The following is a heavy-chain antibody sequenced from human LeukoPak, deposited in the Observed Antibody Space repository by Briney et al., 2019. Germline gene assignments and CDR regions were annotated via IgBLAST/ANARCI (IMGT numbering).Heavy chain of an antibody. D-gene: IGHD3-10*01. Sequence: ETLSLTCAVYGGSFSGYYWSWIRQPPGKGLEWIGEINHSGSTNYNPSLKSRVTISVDTSKNQFSLKLSSVTAADTAVYYCARGSCVTMVRGVISIPPYYYYGMDVWGQGTTVTVSS. CDR1: GGSFSGYY. CDR2: INHSGST. J-gene: IGHJ6*02. CDR3: ARGSCVTMVRGVISIPPYYYYGMDV. V-gene: IGHV4-34*01.